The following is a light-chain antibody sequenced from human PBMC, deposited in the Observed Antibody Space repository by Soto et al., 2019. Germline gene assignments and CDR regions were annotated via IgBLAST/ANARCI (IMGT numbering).Light chain of an antibody. CDR2: AAS. CDR1: QSISSY. J-gene: IGKJ1*01. V-gene: IGKV1-39*01. Sequence: DIQMTQSPSSLSASVGDRVTITCRASQSISSYLNWYQQKPGKAPKVPIYAASSLQSGVPSRFSGSGSGTDFTLIISSLQPEGFATYYCQQSYSNPWTFGQGTKVDIK. CDR3: QQSYSNPWT.